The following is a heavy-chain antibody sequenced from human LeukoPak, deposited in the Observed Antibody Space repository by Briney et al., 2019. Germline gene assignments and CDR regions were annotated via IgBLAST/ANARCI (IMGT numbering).Heavy chain of an antibody. V-gene: IGHV3-23*01. CDR3: ARPPSVVAVVAVDY. CDR2: ISGSGGST. Sequence: GGSLRLSCAASGFTFSSYAMSWVRQAPGKGLEWVSSISGSGGSTDYADSVKGRFTISRDNSKNTLYLQMNSLRAEDTAVYYCARPPSVVAVVAVDYWGQGTLVTVSS. J-gene: IGHJ4*02. CDR1: GFTFSSYA. D-gene: IGHD2-15*01.